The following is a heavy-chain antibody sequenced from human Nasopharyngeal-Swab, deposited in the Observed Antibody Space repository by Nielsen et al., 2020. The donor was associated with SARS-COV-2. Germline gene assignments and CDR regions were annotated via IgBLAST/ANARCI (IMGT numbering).Heavy chain of an antibody. J-gene: IGHJ3*02. Sequence: GESLKISCAAFGFTFSSYDMHWVRQATGKGLEWVSAIGTAGDTYYPGSVKGRFTISRENAKNSLYLQMNSLRAEDTAVYYCARVSAYYDSSGHYDAFDIWGQGTMVTVSS. CDR1: GFTFSSYD. D-gene: IGHD3-22*01. V-gene: IGHV3-13*01. CDR2: IGTAGDT. CDR3: ARVSAYYDSSGHYDAFDI.